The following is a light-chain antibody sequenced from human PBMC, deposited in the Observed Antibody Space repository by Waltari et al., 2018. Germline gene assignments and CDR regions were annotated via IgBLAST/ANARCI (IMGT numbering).Light chain of an antibody. CDR2: DVF. CDR3: SAYTSWSTVI. CDR1: SDHAVGMTF. V-gene: IGLV2-14*03. Sequence: QSALTQPASVSASPGQSTTISFTGTSDHAVGMTFVPWYQQHPGKAPKLIIFDVFKRPSGVFNRFSGSKSLNTASLSISGLQAEDEGVYYCSAYTSWSTVIFGGGTKLAVL. J-gene: IGLJ2*01.